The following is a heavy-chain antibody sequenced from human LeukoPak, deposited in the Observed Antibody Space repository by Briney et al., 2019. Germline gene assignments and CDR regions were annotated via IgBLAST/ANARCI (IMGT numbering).Heavy chain of an antibody. CDR1: GFTFNFYD. J-gene: IGHJ4*02. Sequence: GGSLSLSCAASGFTFNFYDMHWVRQAPGEGLEWVSSIGTAGDTHYPASVKGRFTISRENAKNSFYLQMNTLGAGDTAVYYCARSPPDYAFWRGYYFDDWGQGTLVTVSS. CDR3: ARSPPDYAFWRGYYFDD. D-gene: IGHD3-3*01. CDR2: IGTAGDT. V-gene: IGHV3-13*01.